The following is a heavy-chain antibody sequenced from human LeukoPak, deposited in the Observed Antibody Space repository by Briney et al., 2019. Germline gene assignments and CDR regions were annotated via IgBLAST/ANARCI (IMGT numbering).Heavy chain of an antibody. CDR1: GYTFTSYD. J-gene: IGHJ4*02. D-gene: IGHD1-26*01. Sequence: ASVKVSCKASGYTFTSYDINWVRQATGQGLEWTGWMNPNSGNTGYAQKFQGRVTMTRNTSISTAYMELSSLRSEDTAVYYCARVDGYSGSSMPFGYWGQGTLVTVSS. CDR3: ARVDGYSGSSMPFGY. CDR2: MNPNSGNT. V-gene: IGHV1-8*01.